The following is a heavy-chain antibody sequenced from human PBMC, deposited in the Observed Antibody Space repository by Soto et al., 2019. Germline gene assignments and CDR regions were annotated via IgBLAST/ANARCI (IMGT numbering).Heavy chain of an antibody. CDR1: GFTFSSYA. V-gene: IGHV3-23*01. CDR3: AKDERYSSSWYYFDY. Sequence: PGGSLRLSCAASGFTFSSYAMSWVRQAPGKGLEWVSAISGSGGSTYYADSVKGRFTISRDNSKNTLYLQMNSLRAEDTAVYYCAKDERYSSSWYYFDYWGQGTLVTVSS. J-gene: IGHJ4*02. CDR2: ISGSGGST. D-gene: IGHD6-13*01.